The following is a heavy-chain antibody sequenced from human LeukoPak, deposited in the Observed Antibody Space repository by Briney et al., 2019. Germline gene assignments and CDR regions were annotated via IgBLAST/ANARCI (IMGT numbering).Heavy chain of an antibody. CDR3: ATYYGSGSYHSDYYYYGMDV. CDR2: INAGNGNT. CDR1: GYTFTSYA. V-gene: IGHV1-3*01. Sequence: ASVKVSCKASGYTFTSYAMHWVRQAPGQRLGWMGWINAGNGNTKCSEKFQGRVTITRDTSASTAYMELSSLRSEDTAVYFCATYYGSGSYHSDYYYYGMDVWGKGTTVTVSS. J-gene: IGHJ6*04. D-gene: IGHD3-10*01.